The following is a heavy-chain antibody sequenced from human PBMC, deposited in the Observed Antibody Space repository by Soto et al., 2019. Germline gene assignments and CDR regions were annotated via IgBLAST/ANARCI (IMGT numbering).Heavy chain of an antibody. Sequence: SETLSLTCTVSGGSINSFYWAWMRQPAGKGLEWIGRIHSSGTTNYNPSLSGRVTMSVDPSKNQFSLRLTSVTAADTAVYYCARDRIIGTSYSDYWGQGILVTVSS. CDR1: GGSINSFY. V-gene: IGHV4-4*07. CDR3: ARDRIIGTSYSDY. J-gene: IGHJ4*02. D-gene: IGHD1-7*01. CDR2: IHSSGTT.